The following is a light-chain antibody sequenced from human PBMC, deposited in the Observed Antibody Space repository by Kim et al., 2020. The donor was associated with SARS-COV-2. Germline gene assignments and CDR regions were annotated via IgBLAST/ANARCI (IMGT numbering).Light chain of an antibody. V-gene: IGKV1-17*03. Sequence: DIQMTQSPSTMSASVVARVSITCRASQSINIFLAWFQQKPGKVPKRLIYSASSLQSEVPSRFSGSGSGTEFTLTISSLQPEDSATDYCRQQLALPYSFGEGTKLEI. J-gene: IGKJ2*03. CDR3: RQQLALPYS. CDR2: SAS. CDR1: QSINIF.